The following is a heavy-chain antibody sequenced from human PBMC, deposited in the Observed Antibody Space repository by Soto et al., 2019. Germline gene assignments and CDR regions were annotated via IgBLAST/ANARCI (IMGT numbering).Heavy chain of an antibody. CDR1: GYTFTSYG. V-gene: IGHV1-18*01. CDR2: ISAYNGNT. Sequence: ASVKVSCKASGYTFTSYGISWVRQAPGQGLEWMGWISAYNGNTNYAQKLQGRVTMTTDTSTSTAYMELRSLRSDDTAVYYCARDRRITIFGVVNTWFDPWGKETRVPVSS. D-gene: IGHD3-3*01. J-gene: IGHJ5*02. CDR3: ARDRRITIFGVVNTWFDP.